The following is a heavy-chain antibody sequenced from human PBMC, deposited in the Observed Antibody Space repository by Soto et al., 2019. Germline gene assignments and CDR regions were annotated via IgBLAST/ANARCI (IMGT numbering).Heavy chain of an antibody. V-gene: IGHV1-18*04. CDR2: ISAYNGNT. Sequence: XSVKVSCKASGYPFTSYGIIWVRQAPGQGLEWMGWISAYNGNTNYAQKLQGRVTMTTDTSTSTAYMELRGLRSDDTAVYYCAAGYSSSWYLGYWGQGTLVTVSS. D-gene: IGHD6-13*01. CDR1: GYPFTSYG. J-gene: IGHJ4*02. CDR3: AAGYSSSWYLGY.